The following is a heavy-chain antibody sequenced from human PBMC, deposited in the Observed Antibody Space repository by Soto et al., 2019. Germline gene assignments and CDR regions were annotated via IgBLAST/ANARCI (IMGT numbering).Heavy chain of an antibody. V-gene: IGHV1-18*01. CDR3: ARDKHLGETHYYDSSGIFDY. CDR1: GYTFTSYG. D-gene: IGHD3-22*01. Sequence: ASVKVSCKASGYTFTSYGISWVRQAPGQGLEWMGWISAYNGNTNYAQKLQGRVTMTTDTSTSTAYMELRSLRSDDTAVYYCARDKHLGETHYYDSSGIFDYWGQGNLVTVSS. CDR2: ISAYNGNT. J-gene: IGHJ4*02.